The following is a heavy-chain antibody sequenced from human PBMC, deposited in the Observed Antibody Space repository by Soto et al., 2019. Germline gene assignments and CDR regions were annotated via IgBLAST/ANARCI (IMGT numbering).Heavy chain of an antibody. V-gene: IGHV1-18*01. Sequence: QVQLVQSGAEVKKPGASVKVACKTSGYSFSSNAITWVRQAPGQGLERMGWISTYSGDPNYAQKLQGRVTMTTDRSPTTAYMELRNLSSHDTAGYYCARIWGSYQAPSGGAGFDPWVQGTLGSVSS. CDR2: ISTYSGDP. CDR1: GYSFSSNA. CDR3: ARIWGSYQAPSGGAGFDP. J-gene: IGHJ5*02. D-gene: IGHD3-16*02.